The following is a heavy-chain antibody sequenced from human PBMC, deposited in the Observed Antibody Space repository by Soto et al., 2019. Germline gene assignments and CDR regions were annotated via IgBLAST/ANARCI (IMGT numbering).Heavy chain of an antibody. J-gene: IGHJ5*02. CDR2: IYYSGST. CDR1: GGSISSGDYY. V-gene: IGHV4-30-4*01. D-gene: IGHD2-15*01. Sequence: SETLSLTCTVSGGSISSGDYYWSWIRQPPGKGLEWIGYIYYSGSTYYNPSLKSRVTISVDTSKNQFSLKLSSVTAADTAVYYCARQDRVVAEGRWFDPWGQGTLVTVSS. CDR3: ARQDRVVAEGRWFDP.